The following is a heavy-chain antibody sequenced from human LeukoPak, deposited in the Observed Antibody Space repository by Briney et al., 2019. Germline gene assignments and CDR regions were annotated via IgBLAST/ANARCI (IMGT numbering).Heavy chain of an antibody. CDR3: AGEAVAGRAPWYFDL. V-gene: IGHV4-4*02. CDR2: IHHSGSA. J-gene: IGHJ2*01. D-gene: IGHD6-19*01. Sequence: PSETLSLTCAVSGASISSNWWNWVRQPPGKGLEWIGEIHHSGSANYNPSLKSRVTISLDTSENHFSLRLSSVTAADTAVYYCAGEAVAGRAPWYFDLWGRGTLVTASS. CDR1: GASISSNW.